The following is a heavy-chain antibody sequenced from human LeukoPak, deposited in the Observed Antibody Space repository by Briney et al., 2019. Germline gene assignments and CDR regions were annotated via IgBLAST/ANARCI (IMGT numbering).Heavy chain of an antibody. D-gene: IGHD3-10*01. CDR2: ISGSGGTT. J-gene: IGHJ4*02. V-gene: IGHV3-23*01. CDR1: GFIFSDYS. CDR3: AKSTGGSGSYYSSDY. Sequence: GGSLRLSCEASGFIFSDYSMNWIRQAPGKGLEWVSDISGSGGTTYYADSVKGRFTISRDNSKNTLYMQMNSLRAEDTAVYYCAKSTGGSGSYYSSDYWGQGTLVTVSS.